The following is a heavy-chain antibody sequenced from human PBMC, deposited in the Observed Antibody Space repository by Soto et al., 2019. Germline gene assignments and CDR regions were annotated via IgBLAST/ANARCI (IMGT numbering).Heavy chain of an antibody. D-gene: IGHD3-10*01. CDR2: ISSDGDST. V-gene: IGHV3-11*01. Sequence: QLVESGGGLVKPGGSLRLSCEASGFIFSDFYMAWIRHAPGKGLEWVSYISSDGDSTYADSVKGRFTISRDNAKNSLYLRMNSLRVEDTAVYYCVRDRDRRWFDPWGQGTLVTVSS. CDR3: VRDRDRRWFDP. J-gene: IGHJ5*02. CDR1: GFIFSDFY.